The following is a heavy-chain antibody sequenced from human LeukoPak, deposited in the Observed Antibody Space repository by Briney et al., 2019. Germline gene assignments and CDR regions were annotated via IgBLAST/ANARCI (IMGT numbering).Heavy chain of an antibody. CDR3: ARMTHGSGASYSHFDY. D-gene: IGHD3-10*01. CDR2: THPSSGGT. CDR1: GYTFTNFY. V-gene: IGHV1-2*02. Sequence: ASVKVSCKASGYTFTNFYMHWVRQAPGQGLEWMGWTHPSSGGTRYEERFHGRVTMTRDMSTSTAYMELSSLTSDDTAVYYCARMTHGSGASYSHFDYWSQGTLVTVPS. J-gene: IGHJ4*02.